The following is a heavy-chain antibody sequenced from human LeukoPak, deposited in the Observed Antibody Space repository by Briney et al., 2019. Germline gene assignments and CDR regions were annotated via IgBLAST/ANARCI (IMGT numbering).Heavy chain of an antibody. CDR2: IIPIFGTA. CDR1: GGTFTSYA. CDR3: ARDLANGDYVY. Sequence: SVKVSCKASGGTFTSYAISWVRQAPGQGLEWMGGIIPIFGTANYAQKFRGRVTITADESTSTAYMELSSLRSEDTAVYYCARDLANGDYVYWGQGTLVTVSS. V-gene: IGHV1-69*13. J-gene: IGHJ4*02. D-gene: IGHD4-17*01.